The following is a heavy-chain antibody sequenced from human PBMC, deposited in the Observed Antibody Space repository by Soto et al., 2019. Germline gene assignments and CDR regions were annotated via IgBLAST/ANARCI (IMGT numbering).Heavy chain of an antibody. V-gene: IGHV3-30-3*01. J-gene: IGHJ4*02. CDR3: ARGGWTRGGRFDC. D-gene: IGHD6-19*01. CDR1: GFTFSTYT. Sequence: QVQLVESGGGVVQPGRSLRLSCAASGFTFSTYTMQWVRQAPGKGLEWVAVISYDGSNKYYADSVKGRFTISRDNSKNAQYLPMNNLRVEEPAGYYCARGGWTRGGRFDCWGQGTLVCVPS. CDR2: ISYDGSNK.